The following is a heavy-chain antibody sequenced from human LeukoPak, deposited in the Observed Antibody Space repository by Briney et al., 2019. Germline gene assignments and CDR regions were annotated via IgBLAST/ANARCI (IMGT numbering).Heavy chain of an antibody. D-gene: IGHD5-24*01. CDR3: AKRGMTTIKEGFDY. CDR1: GFTFNSYA. V-gene: IGHV3-23*01. Sequence: AGGSLRLSCAASGFTFNSYAMSWVRQAPGKGLEWVSAIGCGGGSTYYADSVKGRFTISRDNSKNTLYLQMNSLRAEDTAVYYCAKRGMTTIKEGFDYWGQGTLVTVSS. CDR2: IGCGGGST. J-gene: IGHJ4*02.